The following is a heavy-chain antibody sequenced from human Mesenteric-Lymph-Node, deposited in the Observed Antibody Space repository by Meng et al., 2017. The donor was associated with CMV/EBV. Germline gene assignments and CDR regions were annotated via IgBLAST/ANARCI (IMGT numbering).Heavy chain of an antibody. CDR3: AKDRDYYDTSGMDY. CDR1: GFTFSNYR. J-gene: IGHJ4*02. D-gene: IGHD3-22*01. Sequence: SGFTFSNYRMHWVRQAPGKGLEWVACIRYDGSNKYYSDSVKGRFTISRDNSKNTLYLQMNSLRTEDTAVYYCAKDRDYYDTSGMDYWGQGTLVTVSS. V-gene: IGHV3-30*02. CDR2: IRYDGSNK.